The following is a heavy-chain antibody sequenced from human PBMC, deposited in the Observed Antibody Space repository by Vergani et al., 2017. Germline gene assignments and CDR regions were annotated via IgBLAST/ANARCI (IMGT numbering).Heavy chain of an antibody. V-gene: IGHV3-30*02. J-gene: IGHJ4*02. CDR1: GYTFSNFG. CDR2: IGKDGINT. D-gene: IGHD2-21*02. Sequence: QVQLVQSGAEVKKRGASVNVSCKASGYTFSNFGMHWIRQAPGEGLEWLAYIGKDGINTRYRDAVKGRFTVSRDNSKDILYLQMDSLRSEDTALYYCAKYLRDSTGGLPDSWGPGTLVIVSS. CDR3: AKYLRDSTGGLPDS.